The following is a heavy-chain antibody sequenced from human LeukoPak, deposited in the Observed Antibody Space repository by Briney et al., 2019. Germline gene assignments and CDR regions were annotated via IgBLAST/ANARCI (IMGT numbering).Heavy chain of an antibody. Sequence: ASVKVSCKASGYTFTDYYIHWVRQAPGQGLEWVGWINPNSGGTNYAQQFRGRVTMTRDTSISTAYMELSRLRSDVTAVYYCACYRYSGSYSIFDYWGQGTLVTVSS. J-gene: IGHJ4*02. V-gene: IGHV1-2*02. CDR3: ACYRYSGSYSIFDY. D-gene: IGHD1-26*01. CDR1: GYTFTDYY. CDR2: INPNSGGT.